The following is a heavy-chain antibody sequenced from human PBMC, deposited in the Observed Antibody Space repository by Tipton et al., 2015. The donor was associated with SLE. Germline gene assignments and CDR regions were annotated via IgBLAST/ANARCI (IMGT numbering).Heavy chain of an antibody. CDR2: IYYSGST. D-gene: IGHD2-15*01. CDR1: WSGSYY. V-gene: IGHV4-31*02. Sequence: WSGSYYWSWIRQHPGKGLEWIGYIYYSGSTYYNPSLKSRVTISIDTSKNQFSLKLSSVTAADTAVYYCARGLGVVVAVAFDIWGQGTMVTVSS. J-gene: IGHJ3*02. CDR3: ARGLGVVVAVAFDI.